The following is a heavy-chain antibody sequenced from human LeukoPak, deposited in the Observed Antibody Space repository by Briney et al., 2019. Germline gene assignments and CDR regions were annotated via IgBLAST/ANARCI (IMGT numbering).Heavy chain of an antibody. J-gene: IGHJ4*02. Sequence: HPGGSLRLSCAASGFTFSSYAMSWVRQAPGKGLEWVSAISGSGGSTYYADSVKGRFTISRDNAKNSVYLQMNSLRVEDTGIYYCARNARGPGDYWGQGTVVTVSS. CDR1: GFTFSSYA. CDR3: ARNARGPGDY. CDR2: ISGSGGST. V-gene: IGHV3-23*01. D-gene: IGHD2-2*01.